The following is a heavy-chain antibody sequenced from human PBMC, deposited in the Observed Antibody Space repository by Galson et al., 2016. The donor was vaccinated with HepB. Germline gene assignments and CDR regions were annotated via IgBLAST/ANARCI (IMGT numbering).Heavy chain of an antibody. D-gene: IGHD2-15*01. CDR1: GAPLSSDNW. CDR2: ISHRGST. Sequence: SETLSLTCADSGAPLSSDNWWSWVRQPPGKGLEWIGEISHRGSTNYNPSLKSRVTISIDNSKNQLSLKLSSVTAADTAIYYCARDPIPYCISGSCYYFDRGGQGTLVTVSS. CDR3: ARDPIPYCISGSCYYFDR. J-gene: IGHJ4*02. V-gene: IGHV4-4*02.